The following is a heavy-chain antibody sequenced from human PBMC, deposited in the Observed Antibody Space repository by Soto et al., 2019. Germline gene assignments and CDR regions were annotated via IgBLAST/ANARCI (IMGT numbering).Heavy chain of an antibody. CDR2: TTGSGETT. CDR3: AKAQEASGNVNSFLHF. J-gene: IGHJ4*02. D-gene: IGHD5-12*01. V-gene: IGHV3-23*01. Sequence: EVQLLESGGALVQPGGSLRLSCAASGFGFSAYAMSWVRQAPGRGLQWVTVTTGSGETTYYADSVRGRFTISRDNSKNPLQPHMYSRRAEDTATYYCAKAQEASGNVNSFLHFWGQGTLVTVSS. CDR1: GFGFSAYA.